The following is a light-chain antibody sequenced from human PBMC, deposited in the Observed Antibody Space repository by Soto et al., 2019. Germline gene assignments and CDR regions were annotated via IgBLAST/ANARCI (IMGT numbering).Light chain of an antibody. CDR2: GAS. V-gene: IGKV3-15*01. CDR1: QSVGSN. CDR3: QQYDNLPLT. J-gene: IGKJ3*01. Sequence: ERVMTQSPATLSVSPGERATRSCRASQSVGSNLAWYQQKPGQAPRLLIFGASSRATGVPARFSGSGSGTEFTLTINSLQSEDFAVYFCQQYDNLPLTFGPGTKADIK.